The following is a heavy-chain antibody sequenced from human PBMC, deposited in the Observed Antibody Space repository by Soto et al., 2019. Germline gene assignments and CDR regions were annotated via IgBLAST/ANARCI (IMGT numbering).Heavy chain of an antibody. J-gene: IGHJ6*02. CDR3: TRVSSHDFWSGYYPLYYGMDV. Sequence: GRALRLSCTASVFTCVDYAMSWVRQAPGKGLEWVGFIRSKAYGGTTEYAASVKGRFTISRDDSKSIAYLQMNSLKTEDTAVYYCTRVSSHDFWSGYYPLYYGMDVWGQGTTVTV. D-gene: IGHD3-3*01. CDR2: IRSKAYGGTT. V-gene: IGHV3-49*04. CDR1: VFTCVDYA.